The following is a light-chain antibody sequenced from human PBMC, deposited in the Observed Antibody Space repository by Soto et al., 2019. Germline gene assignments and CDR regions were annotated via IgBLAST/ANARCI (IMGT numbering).Light chain of an antibody. CDR2: TTS. V-gene: IGKV1-39*01. Sequence: DVQMTQSPSSLSASVGDRVTITCRAGQSINSFLNWYQQKPGKAPKLLIHTTSSLQSVVPSRFSGSGSGTDFTLSISSLQPEDFATYYCQQGDSTPQTFGGGTRVEVK. J-gene: IGKJ4*01. CDR1: QSINSF. CDR3: QQGDSTPQT.